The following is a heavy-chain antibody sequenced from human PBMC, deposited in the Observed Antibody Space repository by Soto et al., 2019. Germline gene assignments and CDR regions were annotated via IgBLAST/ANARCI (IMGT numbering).Heavy chain of an antibody. CDR2: IYYSGST. J-gene: IGHJ4*02. V-gene: IGHV4-30-4*01. CDR1: GGSISSGDYY. D-gene: IGHD6-6*01. CDR3: ARVRWQLVGGYYFDY. Sequence: SETLSLTCTVSGGSISSGDYYWSWIRQPPGKGLEWIGYIYYSGSTYYNPSLKSRVTISVDTSKDQFSLKLSSVTAADTAVYYCARVRWQLVGGYYFDYWGQGTLVTVSS.